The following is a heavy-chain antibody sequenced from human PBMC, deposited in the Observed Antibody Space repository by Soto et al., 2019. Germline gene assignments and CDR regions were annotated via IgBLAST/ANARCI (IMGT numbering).Heavy chain of an antibody. J-gene: IGHJ5*02. D-gene: IGHD1-1*01. Sequence: QIRLEQSVSEVRKTGASVTVSCKASGYTFRSYGVTWVRQTPRQGLEWLGWISVDSGEATYAQSLKDRLTFTADASATTAFMELKSLRSDDPAIYYCSRAISGTCANPWVDAWGQGTLVTVSS. CDR2: ISVDSGEA. CDR3: SRAISGTCANPWVDA. CDR1: GYTFRSYG. V-gene: IGHV1-18*01.